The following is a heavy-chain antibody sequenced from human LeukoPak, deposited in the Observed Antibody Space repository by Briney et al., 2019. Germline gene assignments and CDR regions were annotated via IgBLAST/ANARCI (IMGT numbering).Heavy chain of an antibody. CDR2: IRGSDDST. V-gene: IGHV3-23*01. D-gene: IGHD6-13*01. CDR3: AKDTGPAAGITADY. Sequence: GGSLRLPCAASGFTFSSYAMTWVRQAPGKGLEWVSTIRGSDDSTYYADSVKGRFTISRDNSKNTLYLQMNSLRAEDTAIYYCAKDTGPAAGITADYWGQGTLVTVSS. CDR1: GFTFSSYA. J-gene: IGHJ4*02.